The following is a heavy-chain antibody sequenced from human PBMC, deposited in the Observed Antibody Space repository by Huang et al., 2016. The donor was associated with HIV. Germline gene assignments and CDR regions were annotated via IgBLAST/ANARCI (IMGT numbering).Heavy chain of an antibody. D-gene: IGHD3-22*01. J-gene: IGHJ4*02. CDR3: AKFGSSGYLPRYSFDY. V-gene: IGHV3-30*02. CDR1: GFTFSSYG. CDR2: IHYDVSNR. Sequence: QVQLVESGGGVVQPGGSLRLSCAASGFTFSSYGMHWVRQAPGKGLEWVAFIHYDVSNRYYADSVKGRFTISRDNSKNTLYLQMNSLRAEDTAVYFCAKFGSSGYLPRYSFDYWGQGTLVTVSS.